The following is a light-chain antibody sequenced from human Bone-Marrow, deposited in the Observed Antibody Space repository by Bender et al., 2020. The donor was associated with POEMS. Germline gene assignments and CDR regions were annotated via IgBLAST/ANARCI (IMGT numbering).Light chain of an antibody. CDR2: RNN. V-gene: IGLV1-47*01. CDR1: SSNIGAHA. J-gene: IGLJ1*01. CDR3: AVWDDTLRGDV. Sequence: QSVLTQPPSASGTPGQRVTISCSGGSSNIGAHAVNWYQHLPGTAPKLLIFRNNERPSGVPDRFSASKSATSASLAISGLRPEDEGTYFCAVWDDTLRGDVFGTGTQVTVL.